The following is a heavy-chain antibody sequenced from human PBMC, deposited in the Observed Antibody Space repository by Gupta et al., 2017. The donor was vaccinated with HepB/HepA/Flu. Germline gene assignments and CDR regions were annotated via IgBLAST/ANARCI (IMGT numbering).Heavy chain of an antibody. Sequence: EVQLVESGGGLVKPGGSLRLSCAASGFTFSSFSMNWVRQAPGKGLEWVSSISTSSSFIYYADSVKGRFTISRDNAKKSLYLHMSNLRAEDTAVYFCARESDSFWSGYFVDYWGQGALVTVXS. D-gene: IGHD3-3*01. CDR2: ISTSSSFI. V-gene: IGHV3-21*01. J-gene: IGHJ4*02. CDR3: ARESDSFWSGYFVDY. CDR1: GFTFSSFS.